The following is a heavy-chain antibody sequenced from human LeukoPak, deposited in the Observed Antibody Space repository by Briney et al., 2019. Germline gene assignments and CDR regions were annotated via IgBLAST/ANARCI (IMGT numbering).Heavy chain of an antibody. CDR1: DGSISSGDYY. V-gene: IGHV4-30-4*01. CDR3: ARATTVAPFDY. Sequence: PSQTLSLTCTVSDGSISSGDYYWSWIRQPPGKGLEWIGYIYYSGSTYYNPSLKSRVTISVDTSKNQFSLKLSSVTAADTAVYYCARATTVAPFDYWGQGTLVTVSS. CDR2: IYYSGST. J-gene: IGHJ4*02. D-gene: IGHD4-23*01.